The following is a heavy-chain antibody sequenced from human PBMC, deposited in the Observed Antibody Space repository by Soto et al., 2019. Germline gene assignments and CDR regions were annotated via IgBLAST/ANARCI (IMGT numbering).Heavy chain of an antibody. CDR2: ISSSSATI. CDR1: GFSFTNYA. CDR3: ARDFTAGSCNGGTCD. J-gene: IGHJ4*02. V-gene: IGHV3-48*02. Sequence: EVQLVESGGGLVQPGGSLRLSCAASGFSFTNYAMNWVRQAPGKGLEWISYISSSSATIYYADSVKGRFTISRDNTENSLYLQMNSLRDEDTAVYYCARDFTAGSCNGGTCDWGQGTLITVSS. D-gene: IGHD2-15*01.